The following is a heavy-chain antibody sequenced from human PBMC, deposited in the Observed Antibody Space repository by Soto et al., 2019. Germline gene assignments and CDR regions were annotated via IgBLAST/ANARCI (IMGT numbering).Heavy chain of an antibody. D-gene: IGHD2-15*01. CDR2: IDYNGVT. CDR1: GGSIYRSGYY. V-gene: IGHV4-39*01. Sequence: SETLSLTCTVSGGSIYRSGYYWGWIRQPPGRGLEWIGNIDYNGVTYSNPSLKSRVTISRDTSKNQFSLKLTSVTAADTALYYCGKVLVSATGHTDSDFWGPGTLVTGSS. CDR3: GKVLVSATGHTDSDF. J-gene: IGHJ4*02.